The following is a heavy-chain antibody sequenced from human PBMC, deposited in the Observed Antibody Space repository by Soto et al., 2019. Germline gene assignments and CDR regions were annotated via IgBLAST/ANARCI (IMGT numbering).Heavy chain of an antibody. J-gene: IGHJ5*02. D-gene: IGHD2-15*01. CDR2: IYYSGST. CDR1: GGSISSSSYY. V-gene: IGHV4-39*01. Sequence: QLQLQESGPGLVKPSETLSLTCTVSGGSISSSSYYWGWIRQPPGKGLEWIGSIYYSGSTYYNPSLKSRVTISVDTSKIQFSLKLSSVIAADTAVYYCARHGNIVVVVGDNWFDPWGQGTLVTVSS. CDR3: ARHGNIVVVVGDNWFDP.